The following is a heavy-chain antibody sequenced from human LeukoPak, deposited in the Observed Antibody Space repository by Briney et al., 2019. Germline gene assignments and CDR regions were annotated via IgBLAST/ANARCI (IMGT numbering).Heavy chain of an antibody. J-gene: IGHJ3*02. D-gene: IGHD4-11*01. Sequence: MRGESLNISCKGSGYSFTTYWIGWVRQMPGKGLEWMGIIYPGDSDTRYSPSFQGQVTMSADKSISTAYLQWSSLKASDTAIYYCARDYNDYVGAFDIWGQGTMVTVSS. CDR2: IYPGDSDT. CDR3: ARDYNDYVGAFDI. V-gene: IGHV5-51*01. CDR1: GYSFTTYW.